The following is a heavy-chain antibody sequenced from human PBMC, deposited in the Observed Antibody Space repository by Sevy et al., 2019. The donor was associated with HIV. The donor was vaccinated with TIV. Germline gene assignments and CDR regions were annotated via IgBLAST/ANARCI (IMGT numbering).Heavy chain of an antibody. CDR1: GFTFATYW. CDR3: ARALADWGSFHYSS. Sequence: GGSLRLSCAASGFTFATYWMTWVRQAPGKELEWVAYIKQDGTDKYYVDSVRGRLTISRDNGKNSLYLQMSSLRAEDTAVYFCARALADWGSFHYSSWGRGTLVTVSS. D-gene: IGHD3-16*02. CDR2: IKQDGTDK. J-gene: IGHJ4*02. V-gene: IGHV3-7*01.